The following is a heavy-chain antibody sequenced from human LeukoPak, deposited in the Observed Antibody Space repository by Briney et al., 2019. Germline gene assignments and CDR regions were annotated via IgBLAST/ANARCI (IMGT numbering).Heavy chain of an antibody. CDR3: ARGRVRPTFRHNYGDYADY. CDR1: GGSISSSSYS. J-gene: IGHJ4*02. V-gene: IGHV4-39*07. Sequence: PSETLSLTCSVSGGSISSSSYSWGWVRQPPGKGLEWIGEINHSGSTNYNPSLKSRVTISVDTSKNQFSLKLSSVTAADTAVYYCARGRVRPTFRHNYGDYADYWGQGTLVTVSS. D-gene: IGHD4-17*01. CDR2: INHSGST.